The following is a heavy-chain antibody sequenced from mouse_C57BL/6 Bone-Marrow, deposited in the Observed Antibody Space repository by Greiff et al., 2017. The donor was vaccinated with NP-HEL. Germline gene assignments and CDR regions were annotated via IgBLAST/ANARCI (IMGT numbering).Heavy chain of an antibody. CDR1: GYTFTSYW. Sequence: QVQLQQSGTELVKPGASVKLSCKASGYTFTSYWMHWVKQRPGQGLEWIGNINPSNGGTNYNEKFKSKATLTVDKSSSTAYMQLSSLTSEDSAVYYCARVVYDGYYDWYFDVWGTGTTVTVSS. D-gene: IGHD2-3*01. J-gene: IGHJ1*03. CDR3: ARVVYDGYYDWYFDV. CDR2: INPSNGGT. V-gene: IGHV1-53*01.